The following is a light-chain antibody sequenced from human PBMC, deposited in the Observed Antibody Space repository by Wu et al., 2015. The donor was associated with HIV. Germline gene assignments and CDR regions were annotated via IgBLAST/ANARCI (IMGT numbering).Light chain of an antibody. CDR2: GAS. J-gene: IGKJ1*01. Sequence: EIVMTQSPATLSVSPGERATLSCRASQSVSSNLAWYQQKPGQAPRLLIYGASTRATGIPARFSGSGSGTEFTLTISSMQSEDFAVYYCQQYNNWQGAFGQGDQGGNQT. CDR3: QQYNNWQGA. V-gene: IGKV3-15*01. CDR1: QSVSSN.